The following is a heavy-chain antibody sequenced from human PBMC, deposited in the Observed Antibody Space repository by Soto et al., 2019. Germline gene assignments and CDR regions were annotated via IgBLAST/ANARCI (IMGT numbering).Heavy chain of an antibody. J-gene: IGHJ4*02. V-gene: IGHV3-21*01. Sequence: GGSLRLSCAASGFPFRSSSMNWVRQAPGKGLEWLSSISSSSYYIFYADSVKGRFTISRDNAKNSLYLQMHSMRAEDTAVYYCARDLGEVSAFWGQGTPVTVSS. D-gene: IGHD3-10*01. CDR3: ARDLGEVSAF. CDR2: ISSSSYYI. CDR1: GFPFRSSS.